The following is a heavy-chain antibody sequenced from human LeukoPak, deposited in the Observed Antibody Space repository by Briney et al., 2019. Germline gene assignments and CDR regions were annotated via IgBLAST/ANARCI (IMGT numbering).Heavy chain of an antibody. Sequence: GGSLRLSCAASGFTFSDYYMSWIRQAPGKGLEWVSYISSSGSTIYYADSVKGRFTISRDNAKNSLYLQMNSLRAEDTAVYYCARDEVTMVRGVMFDAFDIWGQGTMVTVSS. J-gene: IGHJ3*02. V-gene: IGHV3-11*04. CDR1: GFTFSDYY. CDR3: ARDEVTMVRGVMFDAFDI. D-gene: IGHD3-10*01. CDR2: ISSSGSTI.